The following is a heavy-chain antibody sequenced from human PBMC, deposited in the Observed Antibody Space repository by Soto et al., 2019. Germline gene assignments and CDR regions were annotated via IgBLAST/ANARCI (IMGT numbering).Heavy chain of an antibody. V-gene: IGHV3-30*03. CDR1: GLTFSNYG. J-gene: IGHJ4*02. Sequence: GGSLRVSCAASGLTFSNYGVHWVRQAPGKGLEWLSFRSYDGNKKYHADSVEGRFTISRDNCQNTLYLQMECVRDEHTAVYYCARDRYYCGSGIFGHRIDYWGQGTQVTVCS. CDR3: ARDRYYCGSGIFGHRIDY. CDR2: RSYDGNKK. D-gene: IGHD3-10*01.